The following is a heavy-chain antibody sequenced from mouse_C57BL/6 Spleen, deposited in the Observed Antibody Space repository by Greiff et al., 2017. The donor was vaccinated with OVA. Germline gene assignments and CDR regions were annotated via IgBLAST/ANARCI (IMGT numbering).Heavy chain of an antibody. J-gene: IGHJ1*03. Sequence: VQLKESGAELVKPGASVKLSCKASGYTFTEYTIHWVKQRSGQGLEWIGWFYPGSGSIKYNEKFKDKATLTADKSSSTVYMELSRLTSEDSAVYFCARHEENYDYDVGYFDVWGTGTTVTVSS. CDR1: GYTFTEYT. D-gene: IGHD2-4*01. CDR2: FYPGSGSI. V-gene: IGHV1-62-2*01. CDR3: ARHEENYDYDVGYFDV.